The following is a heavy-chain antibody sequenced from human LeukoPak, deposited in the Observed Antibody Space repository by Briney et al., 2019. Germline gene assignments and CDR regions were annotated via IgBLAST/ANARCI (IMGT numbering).Heavy chain of an antibody. D-gene: IGHD1-14*01. Sequence: GGSLRLSCAASAFSFGNYVMNWVRQAPGKGPEWVSGLSDSGGTTYYADSVKGRFTISRDNSKNILYLQMNSLRAEDTAIYYCAKDRNRRIPSNFDYWGQGILVTVSS. CDR1: AFSFGNYV. CDR2: LSDSGGTT. J-gene: IGHJ4*02. CDR3: AKDRNRRIPSNFDY. V-gene: IGHV3-23*01.